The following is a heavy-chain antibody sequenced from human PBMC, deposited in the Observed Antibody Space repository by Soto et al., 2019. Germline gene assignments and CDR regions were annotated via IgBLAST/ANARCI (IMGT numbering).Heavy chain of an antibody. Sequence: HPGGSLRLSCAASGFSFSNYAMSWVRQAPGKGLEWVSAISGSGGSTYYADSVKGRFTISRDNSKNTLYLQMNSLRAEDTAVYFCAKNRNPGGGYDFVNYWGQGALVTVSS. CDR2: ISGSGGST. CDR3: AKNRNPGGGYDFVNY. J-gene: IGHJ4*02. D-gene: IGHD5-12*01. CDR1: GFSFSNYA. V-gene: IGHV3-23*01.